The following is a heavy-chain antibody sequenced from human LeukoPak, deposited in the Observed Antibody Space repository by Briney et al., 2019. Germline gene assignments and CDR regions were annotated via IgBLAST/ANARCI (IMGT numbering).Heavy chain of an antibody. V-gene: IGHV3-30*04. CDR1: GFTFSSCA. D-gene: IGHD3-9*01. CDR2: ISYDGSNK. J-gene: IGHJ4*02. Sequence: GGSLRLSCAASGFTFSSCAMHWVRQAPGKGLEWVAVISYDGSNKYYADSVKGRFTISRDNSKNTLYLQMNSLRAEDTAVYYCARAMWSFDWLLLSNPLDGWGQGTLVTVSS. CDR3: ARAMWSFDWLLLSNPLDG.